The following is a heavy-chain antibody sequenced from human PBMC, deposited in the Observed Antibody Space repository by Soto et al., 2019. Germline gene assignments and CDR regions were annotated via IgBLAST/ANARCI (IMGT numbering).Heavy chain of an antibody. CDR1: GFTFDDYT. Sequence: GGSLRLSCAASGFTFDDYTMHWVRQAPGKGLEWVSLISWDGGSTYYADSVKGRFTISRDNSKNSLYLQMNSLRTEDTALYYCAKDTGRLPRVPYYGMDVWGQGTTVTVSS. CDR3: AKDTGRLPRVPYYGMDV. J-gene: IGHJ6*02. D-gene: IGHD6-25*01. CDR2: ISWDGGST. V-gene: IGHV3-43*01.